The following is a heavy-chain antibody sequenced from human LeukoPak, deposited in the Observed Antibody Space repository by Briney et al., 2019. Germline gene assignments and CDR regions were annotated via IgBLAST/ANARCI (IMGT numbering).Heavy chain of an antibody. D-gene: IGHD4-17*01. V-gene: IGHV1-2*02. CDR2: IKPNSGGT. CDR1: GYTFAGYY. CDR3: ASAESHDYGET. J-gene: IGHJ4*02. Sequence: GASVKVSCKASGYTFAGYYIHWVRQAPGQGLEWMGWIKPNSGGTQFAQRFQGRVTMARDTSISTAYMELSRLRSDDTAVYYCASAESHDYGETWGQGTLVTVSS.